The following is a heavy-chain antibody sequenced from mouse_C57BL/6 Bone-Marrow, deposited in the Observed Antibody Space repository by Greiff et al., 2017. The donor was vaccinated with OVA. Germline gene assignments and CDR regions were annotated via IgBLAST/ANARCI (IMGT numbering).Heavy chain of an antibody. V-gene: IGHV5-16*01. D-gene: IGHD4-1*01. Sequence: DVKLVESEGGLVQPGSSMKLSCTASGFTFSDYYMAWVRQVPEKGLEWVANINYDGSSTYYLDSLKSRFIISRDNAKNILYLQMSSLKSEDTATYYCARVLTGPYYAMDYWGQGTSVTVSS. CDR2: INYDGSST. J-gene: IGHJ4*01. CDR1: GFTFSDYY. CDR3: ARVLTGPYYAMDY.